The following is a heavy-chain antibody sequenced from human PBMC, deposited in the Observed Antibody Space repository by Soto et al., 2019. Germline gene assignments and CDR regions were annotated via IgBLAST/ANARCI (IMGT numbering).Heavy chain of an antibody. D-gene: IGHD1-26*01. CDR3: ASSSGSYLPYYFDE. J-gene: IGHJ4*02. CDR1: GYSFTSYW. Sequence: GESLKISCKGSGYSFTSYWISWVRQMPGEGLEWMGRIDPSDSYTNYSPSFQGHVTISADKSISTAYLQWSSLKASDTAMYYCASSSGSYLPYYFDEWGQGTLVTVSS. CDR2: IDPSDSYT. V-gene: IGHV5-10-1*01.